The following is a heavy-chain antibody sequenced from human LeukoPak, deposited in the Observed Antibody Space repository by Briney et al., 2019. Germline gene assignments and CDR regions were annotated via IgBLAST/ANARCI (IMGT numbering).Heavy chain of an antibody. V-gene: IGHV3-9*01. CDR2: ISWNGVNI. CDR1: GFTFDDYA. CDR3: AKVTGYYYGSGSYPLGAFDI. Sequence: GGSLRLSCAASGFTFDDYAMHWVRQAPGKGLEWVSGISWNGVNIGYADSVKGRFTVSRDNAKDSLYLQMNGLRVEDTALYYCAKVTGYYYGSGSYPLGAFDIWGQGTMVTVSS. J-gene: IGHJ3*02. D-gene: IGHD3-10*01.